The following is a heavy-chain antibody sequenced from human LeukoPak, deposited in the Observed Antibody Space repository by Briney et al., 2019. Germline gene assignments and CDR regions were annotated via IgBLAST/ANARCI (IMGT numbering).Heavy chain of an antibody. Sequence: GASVKVSCKASGYTFTSYGISWVRQAPGQGLEGMGWISAYNGNTNYAQNLQGRVTMTTDTSTSTAYMELRSLRSDDTAVYYCARGLARKGGIAAVWVWFDPWGQGTLVTVSS. CDR1: GYTFTSYG. CDR3: ARGLARKGGIAAVWVWFDP. V-gene: IGHV1-18*01. CDR2: ISAYNGNT. D-gene: IGHD6-13*01. J-gene: IGHJ5*02.